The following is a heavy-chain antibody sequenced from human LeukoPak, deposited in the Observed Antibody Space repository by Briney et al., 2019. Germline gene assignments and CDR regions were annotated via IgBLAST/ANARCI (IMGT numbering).Heavy chain of an antibody. CDR3: AKDIRNSGAFDI. CDR2: ISWNSGSI. CDR1: GFTFDDYA. D-gene: IGHD1-14*01. V-gene: IGHV3-9*01. J-gene: IGHJ3*02. Sequence: PGGSLRLSCAASGFTFDDYAMHWVRQAPGKGLEWVSGISWNSGSIGYADSVKGRFTISRDNAKNSLYLQMNSLRAEDTALYYCAKDIRNSGAFDIWGQGTMVTVSS.